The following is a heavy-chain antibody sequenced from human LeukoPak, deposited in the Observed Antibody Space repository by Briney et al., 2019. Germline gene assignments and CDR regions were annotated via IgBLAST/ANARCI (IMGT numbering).Heavy chain of an antibody. CDR2: IKSKTDGGTT. V-gene: IGHV3-15*01. J-gene: IGHJ5*02. Sequence: GGSLRLSCAASGFTVSNAWMSWVRQAPGKGLEWVGRIKSKTDGGTTDYAAPVKGRFTISRDDSKNTLYLQMNSLKTEDTAVYYCAFYYYGTRRFDPWGQGTLVTVSS. D-gene: IGHD3-10*01. CDR3: AFYYYGTRRFDP. CDR1: GFTVSNAW.